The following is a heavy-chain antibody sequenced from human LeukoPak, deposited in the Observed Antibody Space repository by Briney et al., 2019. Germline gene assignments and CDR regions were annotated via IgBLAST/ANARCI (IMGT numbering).Heavy chain of an antibody. CDR1: GYSLSSGYY. CDR3: AKSLYGSGSYYNWFDP. V-gene: IGHV4-38-2*02. D-gene: IGHD3-10*01. J-gene: IGHJ5*02. CDR2: IYHSGST. Sequence: SETLSLTCTVSGYSLSSGYYWGWIRQPPGKGLEWIGKIYHSGSTNYNPSLKSRVTTSVDKSKNHLSLKLSSVTAADTAVYYCAKSLYGSGSYYNWFDPWGQGTLVTVSS.